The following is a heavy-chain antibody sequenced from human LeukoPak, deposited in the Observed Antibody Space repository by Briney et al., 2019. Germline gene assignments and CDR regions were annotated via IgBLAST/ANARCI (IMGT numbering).Heavy chain of an antibody. CDR3: AKAEGYCSSTSCYFNWFDP. Sequence: PGASLRLSCAASGFPFSSYAMSWVRPAPGKGLEWVSAISGSGGSTYYADSVKGRFTISRDNSKNTLYLQMNSLRAEDTAVYYCAKAEGYCSSTSCYFNWFDPWGQGTLVTVSS. V-gene: IGHV3-23*01. D-gene: IGHD2-2*01. CDR1: GFPFSSYA. CDR2: ISGSGGST. J-gene: IGHJ5*02.